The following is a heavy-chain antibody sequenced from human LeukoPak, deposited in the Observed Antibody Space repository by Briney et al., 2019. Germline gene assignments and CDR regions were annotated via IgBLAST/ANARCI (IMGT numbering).Heavy chain of an antibody. J-gene: IGHJ4*02. Sequence: SVKVSCKASGGTFSSYAISWVRQAPGQGLEWMGGIIPIFGIANYAQKFQGRVTITTDESTSTAYMELSSLRSEDTAVYYCARDVLGYCSGGSCYLGSWGQGTLVTVSS. D-gene: IGHD2-15*01. V-gene: IGHV1-69*05. CDR1: GGTFSSYA. CDR2: IIPIFGIA. CDR3: ARDVLGYCSGGSCYLGS.